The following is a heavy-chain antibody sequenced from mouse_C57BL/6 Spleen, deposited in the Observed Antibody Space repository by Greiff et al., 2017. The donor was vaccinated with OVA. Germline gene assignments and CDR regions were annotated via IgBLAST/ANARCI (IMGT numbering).Heavy chain of an antibody. Sequence: VKLVESGAELVKPGASVKLSCKASGYTFTEYTIHWVKQRSGQGLEWIGWFYPGSGSIKYNEKFKDKATLTADKSSSTVYMELSSLTSEDSAVYFCARHEYEGYGYYAMDYWGQGTSVTASS. V-gene: IGHV1-62-2*01. D-gene: IGHD1-1*02. CDR3: ARHEYEGYGYYAMDY. CDR2: FYPGSGSI. J-gene: IGHJ4*01. CDR1: GYTFTEYT.